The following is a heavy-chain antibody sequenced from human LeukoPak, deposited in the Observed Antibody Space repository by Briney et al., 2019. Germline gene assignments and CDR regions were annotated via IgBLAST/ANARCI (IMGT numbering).Heavy chain of an antibody. V-gene: IGHV4-39*07. J-gene: IGHJ5*02. CDR2: IYYSGST. Sequence: PSETLSLTCTVSGGSISSSSYYWGWIRQPPGKGLEWIGSIYYSGSTYYNPSLKSRVTISVDTSKNQFSLKLSSVTAADTAVYYCARRGYSYGYGGPYNWFDPWGQGTLVTVSS. D-gene: IGHD5-18*01. CDR1: GGSISSSSYY. CDR3: ARRGYSYGYGGPYNWFDP.